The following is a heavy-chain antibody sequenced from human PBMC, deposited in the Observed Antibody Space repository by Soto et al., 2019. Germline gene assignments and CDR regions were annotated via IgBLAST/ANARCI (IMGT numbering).Heavy chain of an antibody. V-gene: IGHV1-69*02. J-gene: IGHJ4*02. CDR3: ATSYGSGYRAFDY. Sequence: QVQLVQSGAEVKKPGSSVKVSCKASGDTFSFYTINWVRQATGLGLEWVGRINPILSMSNYAQKFQGRVTMTADKSTSTAYMELRSLRSEDTAIYYCATSYGSGYRAFDYWGLGALVTVSS. D-gene: IGHD3-10*01. CDR2: INPILSMS. CDR1: GDTFSFYT.